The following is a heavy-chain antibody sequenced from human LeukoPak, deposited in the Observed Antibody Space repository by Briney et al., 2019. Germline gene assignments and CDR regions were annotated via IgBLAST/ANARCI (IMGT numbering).Heavy chain of an antibody. Sequence: SETLSLTCTVSGGSISSYYWSWIRQPPGKGLEWIGYIYYRGSTNYNPSLKSRVTISVDTSKNQFSLKLSSVTAADTAVYYCARVDYDAIDWGLGTLVTVSS. J-gene: IGHJ4*02. CDR2: IYYRGST. CDR3: ARVDYDAID. CDR1: GGSISSYY. V-gene: IGHV4-59*12. D-gene: IGHD2-8*01.